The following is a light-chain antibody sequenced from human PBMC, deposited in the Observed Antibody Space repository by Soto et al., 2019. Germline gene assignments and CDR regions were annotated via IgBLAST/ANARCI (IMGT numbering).Light chain of an antibody. Sequence: DIQMTQSPSTLSASVGDRVTITCRASQNVTTWLAWYQHKPGKAPKLLLYDVSNLESGVPSRFSGSGSGTEFTLTISSLQPDDFSTYSSQPYNSYPPTFGGGTKVEL. CDR3: QPYNSYPPT. V-gene: IGKV1-5*01. CDR1: QNVTTW. J-gene: IGKJ4*01. CDR2: DVS.